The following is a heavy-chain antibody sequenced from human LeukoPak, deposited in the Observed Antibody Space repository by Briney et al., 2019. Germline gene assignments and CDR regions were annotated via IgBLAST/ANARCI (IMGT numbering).Heavy chain of an antibody. Sequence: GGSLRLSCAASGFTFSSYAMHWVRQAPGKGLEWVAVISYDGSNKYYADSVRGRFTISRDNSKNTLYLQMNSLRAEDTAVYYCARDSTDGVIPRELHPPFDYWGQGTLVTVSS. CDR3: ARDSTDGVIPRELHPPFDY. J-gene: IGHJ4*02. CDR2: ISYDGSNK. CDR1: GFTFSSYA. V-gene: IGHV3-30-3*01. D-gene: IGHD1-26*01.